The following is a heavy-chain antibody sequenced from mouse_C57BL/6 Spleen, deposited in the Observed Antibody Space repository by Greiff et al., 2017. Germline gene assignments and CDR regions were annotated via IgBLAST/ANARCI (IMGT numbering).Heavy chain of an antibody. J-gene: IGHJ4*01. CDR2: INSAGGST. CDR1: EYAFPSHD. V-gene: IGHV5-2*01. Sequence: EVQRVESGGGLVQPGESLKLSCESNEYAFPSHDMSWVRQTPEKRLELVAAINSAGGSTYYPDTMERRFIISRDNTKKTLYLQMSSLRSEDTALYYWAFEAYYPYYYAMDYWGQGTSVTVSS. CDR3: AFEAYYPYYYAMDY. D-gene: IGHD2-10*01.